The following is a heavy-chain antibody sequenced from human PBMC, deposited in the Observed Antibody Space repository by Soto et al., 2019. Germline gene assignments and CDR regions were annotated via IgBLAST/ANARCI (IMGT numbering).Heavy chain of an antibody. D-gene: IGHD6-19*01. CDR2: INPSGGST. V-gene: IGHV1-46*01. J-gene: IGHJ6*02. Sequence: QVQLVQSGAEVKKPGASVKVSCKASGYTFTSYYMHWVRQAPGQGLEWMGIINPSGGSTSYAQKFQGRVNMTRDTSTSTVYMELSSLRSEDTAVYYCARPHSSGWYDQLYYYYGMDVWGQGTTVTVSS. CDR3: ARPHSSGWYDQLYYYYGMDV. CDR1: GYTFTSYY.